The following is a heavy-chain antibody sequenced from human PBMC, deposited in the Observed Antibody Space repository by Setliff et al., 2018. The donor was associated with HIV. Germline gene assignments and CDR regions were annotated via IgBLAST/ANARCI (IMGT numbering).Heavy chain of an antibody. V-gene: IGHV1-3*01. J-gene: IGHJ4*02. CDR2: INAGNGNT. CDR1: GYIFTNYA. Sequence: ASVKVSCKASGYIFTNYAMDWLRQAPGQRLEWMGWINAGNGNTRYSEKFQGRLTITRDTSASTTYMELSSLRSEDTAVYYCAREEMSMWLPEYFFDFWGQGTLVTVS. D-gene: IGHD5-12*01. CDR3: AREEMSMWLPEYFFDF.